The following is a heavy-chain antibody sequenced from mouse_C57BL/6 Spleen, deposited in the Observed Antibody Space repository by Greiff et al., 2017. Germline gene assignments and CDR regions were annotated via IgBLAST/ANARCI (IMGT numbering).Heavy chain of an antibody. CDR1: GYTFTSYW. CDR3: ARPNYGNYDYFDY. Sequence: QVQLQQPGAELVKPGASVKLSCKASGYTFTSYWMHWVKQRPGQGLEWIGMIHPNSGSTNYNEKFKSKATLTVDKSSSTAYMQLSSLTSEDSAVXYCARPNYGNYDYFDYWGQGTTLTVSS. J-gene: IGHJ2*01. CDR2: IHPNSGST. V-gene: IGHV1-64*01. D-gene: IGHD2-1*01.